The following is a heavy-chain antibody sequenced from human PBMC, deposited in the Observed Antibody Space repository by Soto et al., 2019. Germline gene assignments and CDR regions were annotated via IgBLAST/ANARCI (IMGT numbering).Heavy chain of an antibody. D-gene: IGHD6-19*01. V-gene: IGHV4-31*03. CDR1: GGSISSGGYY. CDR2: IFDSGTS. J-gene: IGHJ4*02. CDR3: ASQGSGWYPDY. Sequence: QVQLQESGPGLVKPSQTLSLTCTVSGGSISSGGYYWSWLRQHPGKGLEWIGYIFDSGTSYYNPSLKSRVTISVDPSMSQFSLRLISVTATDTAVYYCASQGSGWYPDYWGQGTLVTVSS.